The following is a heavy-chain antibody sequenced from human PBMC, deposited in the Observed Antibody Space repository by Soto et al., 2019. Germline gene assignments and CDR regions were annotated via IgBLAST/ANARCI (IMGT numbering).Heavy chain of an antibody. CDR2: IYRDDDK. CDR3: AHRHRLRYFDRAIVFDY. V-gene: IGHV2-5*02. CDR1: GFSLSTSGVG. J-gene: IGHJ4*02. Sequence: SGPTLVNPTQTLTLTCTFSGFSLSTSGVGVGWIRQPPGKALEWLALIYRDDDKRYSPSLKSRLTITKDTSKNQVVLTMTNMDPVDTATYYCAHRHRLRYFDRAIVFDYWGQGTLVTVSS. D-gene: IGHD3-9*01.